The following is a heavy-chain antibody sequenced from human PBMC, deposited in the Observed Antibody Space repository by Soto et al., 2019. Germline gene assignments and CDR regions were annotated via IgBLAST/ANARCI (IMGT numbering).Heavy chain of an antibody. D-gene: IGHD2-8*01. Sequence: EVQLVESGGDLVQPGGSLRLSCAASGFIFSDHYMDWVRQAPGQGLEWVARARNKVNGYTTAYAASVKGRFIISRDDSKNSLFLQMNSLKTEDTAVYFCARLMGTSFDLWGQGTLVTVSS. CDR2: ARNKVNGYTT. J-gene: IGHJ4*02. V-gene: IGHV3-72*01. CDR1: GFIFSDHY. CDR3: ARLMGTSFDL.